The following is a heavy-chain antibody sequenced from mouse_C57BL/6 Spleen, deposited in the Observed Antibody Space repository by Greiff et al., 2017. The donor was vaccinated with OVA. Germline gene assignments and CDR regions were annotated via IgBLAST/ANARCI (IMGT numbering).Heavy chain of an antibody. CDR3: ARSLDGYHYCDD. CDR2: IYPSDSET. Sequence: QVQLQQPGAELVRPGSSVKLSCKASGYTFTSYWMDWVKQRPGQGLEWIGNIYPSDSETHYNQKFKDKATLTVDKSSSTAYMQLSSLTSEDSAVYYCARSLDGYHYCDDWGQGTTLTVAS. J-gene: IGHJ2*01. D-gene: IGHD2-3*01. CDR1: GYTFTSYW. V-gene: IGHV1-61*01.